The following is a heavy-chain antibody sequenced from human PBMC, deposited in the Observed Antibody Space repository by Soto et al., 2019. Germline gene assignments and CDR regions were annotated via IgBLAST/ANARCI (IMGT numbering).Heavy chain of an antibody. J-gene: IGHJ5*02. CDR1: GFTFSSYW. Sequence: GGSLRLSCAASGFTFSSYWMSWVRQAPGKGLEWVANIKQDGSEKYYVDSVKGRFTISRDNAKNSLYLQMNSLRAEDTAVYYCARAGHYGDYHWFDPWSQGTLVTVPQ. CDR3: ARAGHYGDYHWFDP. V-gene: IGHV3-7*01. D-gene: IGHD4-17*01. CDR2: IKQDGSEK.